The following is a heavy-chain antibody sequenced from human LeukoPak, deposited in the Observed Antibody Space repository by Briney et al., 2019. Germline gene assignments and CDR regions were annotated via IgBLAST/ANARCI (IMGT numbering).Heavy chain of an antibody. Sequence: GGSLRLSCAASGFTFSSYGMHWVRQAPGKGLEWVAVISYDGSNKYYADSVKGRFTTSRDNSKNTLYLQMNSLRAEDTAVYYCAKDYLLNWGQGTLVTVSS. J-gene: IGHJ4*02. CDR2: ISYDGSNK. V-gene: IGHV3-30*18. CDR3: AKDYLLN. CDR1: GFTFSSYG. D-gene: IGHD3-16*02.